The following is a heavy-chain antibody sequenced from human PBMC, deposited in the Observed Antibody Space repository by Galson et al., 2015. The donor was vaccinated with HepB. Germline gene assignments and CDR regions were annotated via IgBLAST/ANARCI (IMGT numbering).Heavy chain of an antibody. CDR2: ISGSGGST. CDR3: VKDLGKKWLVFFDY. J-gene: IGHJ4*02. Sequence: SLRLSCAASGFTFSNYAMSWVRQAPGKGLEWVSAISGSGGSTNYADSVKGRFAISRDISKNTLYLQMSSLRVEDTAIYYCVKDLGKKWLVFFDYWGQGTLVTVSS. D-gene: IGHD6-19*01. CDR1: GFTFSNYA. V-gene: IGHV3-23*01.